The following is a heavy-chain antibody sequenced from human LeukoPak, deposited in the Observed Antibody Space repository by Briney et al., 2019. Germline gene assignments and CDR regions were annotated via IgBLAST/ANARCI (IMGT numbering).Heavy chain of an antibody. CDR2: INYSGST. CDR1: GDSISSGDYY. J-gene: IGHJ3*02. CDR3: ARGYGSVIKDVFDI. D-gene: IGHD2-15*01. V-gene: IGHV4-30-4*08. Sequence: SETLSLTCTVSGDSISSGDYYWTWIRQPPGKGLEWIGYINYSGSTYYNPSLKSRVTISVDTSKNQFSLKLSSVTAADTAVYYCARGYGSVIKDVFDIWGQGTMVTVSS.